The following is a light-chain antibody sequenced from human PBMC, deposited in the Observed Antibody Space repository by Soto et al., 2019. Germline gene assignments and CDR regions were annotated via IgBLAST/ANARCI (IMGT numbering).Light chain of an antibody. CDR3: QQYDDWLRLT. CDR2: GAS. J-gene: IGKJ4*01. Sequence: EVVLTQSPATLSLSPGERATLSCRASQNVRTFLDWYQQKPGQAPRLLIYGASNRATGIPARFSGSGSGTDFTLTISSLEPEDFAVYFCQQYDDWLRLTFGGGTKVEIK. CDR1: QNVRTF. V-gene: IGKV3-11*01.